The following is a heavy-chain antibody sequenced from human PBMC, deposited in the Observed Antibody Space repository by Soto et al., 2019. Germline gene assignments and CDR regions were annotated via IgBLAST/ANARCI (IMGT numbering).Heavy chain of an antibody. CDR1: GFTFSNAG. CDR3: RESSLFAEWLPHRFP. V-gene: IGHV3-15*01. Sequence: GGSLRLSCAAYGFTFSNAGMNWVRQGPGKGLEWVGRIKSKAYGGTTDYAAPVKGRFTISRDDSRDTLYLQMNSLKTEDTAVYYCRESSLFAEWLPHRFPWGQGTLVTVSS. D-gene: IGHD3-3*01. CDR2: IKSKAYGGTT. J-gene: IGHJ5*02.